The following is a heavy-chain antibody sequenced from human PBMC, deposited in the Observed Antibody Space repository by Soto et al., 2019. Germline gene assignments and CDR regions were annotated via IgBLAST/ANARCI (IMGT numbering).Heavy chain of an antibody. D-gene: IGHD6-13*01. CDR3: AREGSRHSSSWYFFDY. V-gene: IGHV3-7*01. CDR2: IKQDGSEK. CDR1: GFTFSSYW. Sequence: PGGSLRLSCAASGFTFSSYWMSWVRQAPGKGLEWVANIKQDGSEKYYVDSVKGRFTISRDNAKNSLYLQMNSLRAEDTAVYYCAREGSRHSSSWYFFDYWGQGTLVTVSS. J-gene: IGHJ4*02.